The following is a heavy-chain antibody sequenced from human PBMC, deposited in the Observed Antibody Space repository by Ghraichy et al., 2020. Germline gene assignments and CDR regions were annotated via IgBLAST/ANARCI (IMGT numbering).Heavy chain of an antibody. V-gene: IGHV3-43*01. CDR2: ISWDGGST. CDR1: GFTFDDYT. D-gene: IGHD2-2*02. CDR3: AKELSSPAAIAGPLDY. Sequence: GGSLRLSCAASGFTFDDYTMHWVRQAPGKGLEWVSLISWDGGSTYYADSVKGRFTISRDNSKNSLYLQMNSLRTEDTALYYCAKELSSPAAIAGPLDYWGQGTLVTVSS. J-gene: IGHJ4*02.